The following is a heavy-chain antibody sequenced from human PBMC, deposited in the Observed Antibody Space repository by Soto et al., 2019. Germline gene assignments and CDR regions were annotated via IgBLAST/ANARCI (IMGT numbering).Heavy chain of an antibody. CDR2: IYYSGST. J-gene: IGHJ4*02. V-gene: IGHV4-39*01. CDR3: AYSSSSGGYFDY. D-gene: IGHD6-6*01. CDR1: GGSISSSSYY. Sequence: SETLSLTCTVSGGSISSSSYYWGWIRQPPGKGLEWIGSIYYSGSTYYNPSLKSRVTISVDTSKNQFSLKLSSVTAADTAVYYCAYSSSSGGYFDYWGQGTLVTVSS.